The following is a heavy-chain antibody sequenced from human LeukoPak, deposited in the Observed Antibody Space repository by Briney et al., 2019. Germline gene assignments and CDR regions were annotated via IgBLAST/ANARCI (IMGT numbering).Heavy chain of an antibody. J-gene: IGHJ6*03. Sequence: GGSLRLSCAASGFTVSSNYMSWVRQAPGKGLEWVSVIYSGGSTYYADSVKGRFTISRDNSKNTLYLQMNSLRAEDTAVYYCARGRRNTMVRGVIRYYYMDVWGKGTTVTISS. CDR3: ARGRRNTMVRGVIRYYYMDV. V-gene: IGHV3-66*01. CDR2: IYSGGST. CDR1: GFTVSSNY. D-gene: IGHD3-10*01.